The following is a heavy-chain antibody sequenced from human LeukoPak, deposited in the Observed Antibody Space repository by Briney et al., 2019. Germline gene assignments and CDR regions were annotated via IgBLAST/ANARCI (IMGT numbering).Heavy chain of an antibody. CDR1: GYSIGSGYY. D-gene: IGHD6-25*01. J-gene: IGHJ5*02. CDR3: ARDWDSFSGGWYDP. Sequence: PSETLSLTCTVSGYSIGSGYYWVWIRQPPGNGLEWIGSIYHSASTSYNPSLKSRVTISVDASKNQFSLKLTSVTAADTAVYYCARDWDSFSGGWYDPWGQGTLVIVSS. CDR2: IYHSAST. V-gene: IGHV4-38-2*02.